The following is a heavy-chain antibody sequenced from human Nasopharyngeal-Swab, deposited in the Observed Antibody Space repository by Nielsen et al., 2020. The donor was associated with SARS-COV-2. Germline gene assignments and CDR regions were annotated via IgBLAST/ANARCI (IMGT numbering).Heavy chain of an antibody. CDR3: ARAVVLGKFDY. J-gene: IGHJ4*02. CDR1: GYTFTDYY. CDR2: INPNSGGT. Sequence: ASVKVSCKASGYTFTDYYMHWVRQAPGQGLEWMGRINPNSGGTNYAQKFQGRVTMTRDTSISTVYMELSCLRSEDTAVYYCARAVVLGKFDYWGQGTLVTVSS. V-gene: IGHV1-2*06. D-gene: IGHD4-23*01.